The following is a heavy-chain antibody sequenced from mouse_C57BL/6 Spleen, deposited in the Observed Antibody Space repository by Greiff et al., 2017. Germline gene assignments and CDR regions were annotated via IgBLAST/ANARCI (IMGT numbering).Heavy chain of an antibody. J-gene: IGHJ2*01. D-gene: IGHD1-1*01. CDR2: IYPRDGST. CDR3: ARSTTVVAPGYFDY. V-gene: IGHV1-85*01. Sequence: QVQLQQSGPELVKPGASVKLSCKASGYTFTSYDINWVKQRPGQGLEWIGWIYPRDGSTKYNEKFKGKVTLTVDTSSCTAYMELHSLTSEDSAVYVCARSTTVVAPGYFDYWGQGTTLTVSA. CDR1: GYTFTSYD.